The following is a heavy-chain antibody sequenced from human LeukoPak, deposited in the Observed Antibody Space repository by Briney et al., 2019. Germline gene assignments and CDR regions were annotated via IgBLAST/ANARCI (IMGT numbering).Heavy chain of an antibody. J-gene: IGHJ4*02. Sequence: SQTLSLTCAVSGGSISSADFYWSWIRQHPGKGLEWIGFIYYSGSAYYNPSLKSRVSISVDTSKDQFSLTLNSVTAADTAVYYCARGSDYFDYWGQGTLVTVSS. CDR3: ARGSDYFDY. V-gene: IGHV4-31*11. CDR2: IYYSGSA. CDR1: GGSISSADFY.